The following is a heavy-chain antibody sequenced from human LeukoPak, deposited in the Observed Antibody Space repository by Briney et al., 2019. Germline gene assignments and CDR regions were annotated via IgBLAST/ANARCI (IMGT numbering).Heavy chain of an antibody. J-gene: IGHJ4*02. D-gene: IGHD2-8*02. Sequence: VASVTVSCTAPGYTFTGYYLRWVRQAPWQGLEWMGWSNPTSGSTNYAQTFKGRVTMSRDTSISTAYMQLSRLRSDDTAVYYCARGTGGGYECRGYWGQGTLVTVSS. CDR2: SNPTSGST. CDR1: GYTFTGYY. CDR3: ARGTGGGYECRGY. V-gene: IGHV1-2*02.